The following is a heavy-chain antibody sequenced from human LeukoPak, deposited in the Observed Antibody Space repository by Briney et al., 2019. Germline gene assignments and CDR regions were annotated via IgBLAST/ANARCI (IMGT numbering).Heavy chain of an antibody. CDR3: ATVSLQSSGWPSGAFDI. V-gene: IGHV1-24*01. D-gene: IGHD6-19*01. J-gene: IGHJ3*02. CDR1: GYTFTSYY. Sequence: GSVKVSCKASGYTFTSYYMHWVRQAPGKGLEWMGGFDPEDGETIYAQKFQGRVTMTEDTSTDTAYMELSSLRSEDTAVYYCATVSLQSSGWPSGAFDIWGQGTMVTVSS. CDR2: FDPEDGET.